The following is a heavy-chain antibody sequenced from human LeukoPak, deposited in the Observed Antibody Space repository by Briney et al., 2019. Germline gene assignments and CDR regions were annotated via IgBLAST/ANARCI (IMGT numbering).Heavy chain of an antibody. V-gene: IGHV3-33*01. J-gene: IGHJ6*02. D-gene: IGHD6-13*01. Sequence: GRSLRLSCAASGFTFSSYGMHWVRQAPGKGVEGVAVRWDEGSNKYYADSVKGRFTISRDNSKNTLYLQMNRLRAEDTAVYYCARTDRAAAGTEYYYGMDVWGQGTTVTVSS. CDR3: ARTDRAAAGTEYYYGMDV. CDR2: RWDEGSNK. CDR1: GFTFSSYG.